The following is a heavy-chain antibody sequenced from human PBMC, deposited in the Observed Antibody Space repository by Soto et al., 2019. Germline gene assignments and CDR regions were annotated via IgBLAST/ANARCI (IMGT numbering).Heavy chain of an antibody. CDR3: ERDGGITMVRGVIIGGFDY. V-gene: IGHV3-21*01. D-gene: IGHD3-10*01. J-gene: IGHJ4*02. Sequence: EVQLVESGGGLVKPGGSLRLSCAASGFTFSSYSMNWVRQAPGKGLEWVSSISSSSSYIYYADSVKGRFTISRDNGLNSLYLQMNSLRDEDTAVYYCERDGGITMVRGVIIGGFDYWGQGTLVTVSS. CDR1: GFTFSSYS. CDR2: ISSSSSYI.